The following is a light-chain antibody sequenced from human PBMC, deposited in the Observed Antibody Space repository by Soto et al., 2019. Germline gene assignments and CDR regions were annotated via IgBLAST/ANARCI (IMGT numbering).Light chain of an antibody. CDR3: QQRSNWPPVT. CDR1: QTVIHNY. CDR2: GAS. J-gene: IGKJ4*01. Sequence: EIVLTQSPGTRALFSGEGAPLYCRASQTVIHNYLAWHQQKPGQTPRLLVYGASNRATGIPDRFSGSGSGTDFTLTIRRLEPEDFGASYCQQRSNWPPVTFGGGTKVDIK. V-gene: IGKV3D-20*02.